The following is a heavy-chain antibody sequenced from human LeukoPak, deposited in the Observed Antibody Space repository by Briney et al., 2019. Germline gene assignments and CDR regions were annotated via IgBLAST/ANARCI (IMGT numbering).Heavy chain of an antibody. CDR3: ARSNCESCYRGVWYFFDY. V-gene: IGHV3-66*01. D-gene: IGHD4-11*01. CDR1: GFTVSSNY. CDR2: IYSGGST. J-gene: IGHJ4*02. Sequence: GGSLRLSCAASGFTVSSNYMSWVRQAPGKGLEWVSVIYSGGSTYYADSVKGRFTISRDNSKNMLYLQMNNLRAEDTAVYFCARSNCESCYRGVWYFFDYWGQGALVTVSS.